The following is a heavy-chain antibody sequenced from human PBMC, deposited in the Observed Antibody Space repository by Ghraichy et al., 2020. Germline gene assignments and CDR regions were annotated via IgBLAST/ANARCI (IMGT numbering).Heavy chain of an antibody. D-gene: IGHD6-19*01. CDR2: INAGNGNT. CDR1: GYTFTSYA. V-gene: IGHV1-3*01. Sequence: ASVKVSCKASGYTFTSYAMHWVRQAPGQRLEWMGWINAGNGNTKYSQKFQDRVTITRDTSASTAYMELSSLRSEDTAVYYCARGDERSGQWLVRPFDYWGQGTLVTVSS. CDR3: ARGDERSGQWLVRPFDY. J-gene: IGHJ4*02.